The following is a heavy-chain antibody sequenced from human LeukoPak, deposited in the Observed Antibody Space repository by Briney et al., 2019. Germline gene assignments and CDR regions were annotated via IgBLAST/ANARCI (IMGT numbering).Heavy chain of an antibody. V-gene: IGHV4-59*01. J-gene: IGHJ4*02. CDR2: VTYNGSP. CDR3: ARELGSSWYGFDY. Sequence: SETLSLTCIVSGGSITDYFWTWIRQAPGKGLEWIGYVTYNGSPNYNPSLKSRVTISVDTSKNQFSLKLSSVTAADTAVYYCARELGSSWYGFDYWGQGTLVTVSS. CDR1: GGSITDYF. D-gene: IGHD6-13*01.